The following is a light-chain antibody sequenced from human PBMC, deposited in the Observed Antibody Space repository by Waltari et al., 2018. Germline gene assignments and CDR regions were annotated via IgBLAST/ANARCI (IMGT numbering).Light chain of an antibody. Sequence: DIQMTQSPSTLSASVGDRVTITCPASQSINSWLAWYQEKPGKAPQPLIQAASSGKSGVPSRVSGSGSGTDYNLTISSLQAEDFATYYCQQYRKHPWTFGQGTKVEI. CDR2: AAS. J-gene: IGKJ1*01. V-gene: IGKV1-5*03. CDR3: QQYRKHPWT. CDR1: QSINSW.